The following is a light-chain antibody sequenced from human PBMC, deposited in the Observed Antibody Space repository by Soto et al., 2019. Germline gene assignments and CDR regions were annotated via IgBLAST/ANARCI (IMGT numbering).Light chain of an antibody. V-gene: IGKV3D-15*01. J-gene: IGKJ1*01. CDR3: QQYNNWPWT. CDR2: GAS. Sequence: EIVMTQSPATLSVSPVERATLSCRASQSVSSNLAWYQQKPGQAPRLLIYGASTRATGIPARFSGSGSGTEFTLTISTLQSEDFAVYYCQQYNNWPWTCGQGNKVDIK. CDR1: QSVSSN.